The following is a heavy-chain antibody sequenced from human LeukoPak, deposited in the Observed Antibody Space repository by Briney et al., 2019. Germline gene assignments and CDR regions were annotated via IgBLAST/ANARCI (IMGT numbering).Heavy chain of an antibody. CDR2: ISGSSSTI. CDR1: GFTFGSYS. CDR3: ARAYYFDSSGYYYWFDP. D-gene: IGHD3-22*01. Sequence: GGSLRLSCAASGFTFGSYSMSWVRQAPGKGLEWVSYISGSSSTIYYADSVKGRFTISRDNAKNSLYLQMNSLRAENRAVYYCARAYYFDSSGYYYWFDPWGQGTLVTVSS. J-gene: IGHJ5*02. V-gene: IGHV3-48*01.